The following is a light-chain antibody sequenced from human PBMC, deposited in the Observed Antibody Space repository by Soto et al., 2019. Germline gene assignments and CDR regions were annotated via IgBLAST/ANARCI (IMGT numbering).Light chain of an antibody. V-gene: IGLV1-40*01. CDR1: SSNIGAGYD. CDR2: GNS. Sequence: QSVLTQPPSVSGAPGQRVTISCTGSSSNIGAGYDVHWYQQLPGTAPKLLIYGNSNRPSGVPDRFSGSKSGTSASLAITGLQAKDEADYYCQSYESSLSGDVFGTGTKVTVL. J-gene: IGLJ1*01. CDR3: QSYESSLSGDV.